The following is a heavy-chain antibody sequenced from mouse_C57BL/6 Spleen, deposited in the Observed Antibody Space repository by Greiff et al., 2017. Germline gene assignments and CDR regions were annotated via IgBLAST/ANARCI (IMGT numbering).Heavy chain of an antibody. CDR1: GFSLTSYG. V-gene: IGHV2-2*01. D-gene: IGHD1-1*01. J-gene: IGHJ4*01. CDR2: IWSGGST. Sequence: QVQLKESGPGLVQPSQSLSITCTVSGFSLTSYGVHWVRQSPGKGLEWLGVIWSGGSTDYNAAFISRLSISKDNSKSQVFFKMNSLQADDTAIYYCSSFYYGSSYDDDMDYWGQGTSVTVSS. CDR3: SSFYYGSSYDDDMDY.